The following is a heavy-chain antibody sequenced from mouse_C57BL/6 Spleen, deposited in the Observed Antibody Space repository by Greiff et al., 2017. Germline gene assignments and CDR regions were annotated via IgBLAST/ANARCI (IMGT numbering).Heavy chain of an antibody. CDR1: GYTFTEYT. CDR2: FYPGSGSI. V-gene: IGHV1-62-2*01. D-gene: IGHD2-4*01. CDR3: ARHEDDSWFAY. Sequence: QVHVKQSGAELVKPGASVKLSCKASGYTFTEYTIHWVKQRSGQGLEWIGWFYPGSGSIKYNENFKDKATWTADKSSSTVYMERSRLTSEDSAVYCCARHEDDSWFAYWGQGTLVTVSA. J-gene: IGHJ3*01.